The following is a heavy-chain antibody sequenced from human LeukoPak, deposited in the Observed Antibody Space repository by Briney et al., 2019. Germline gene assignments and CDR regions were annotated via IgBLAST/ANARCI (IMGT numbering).Heavy chain of an antibody. CDR2: IYYSGST. Sequence: SETLSLTCTVSGGSISSYYWSWIRQPPGKGLEWIGYIYYSGSTNYNPSLKSRVTISVDASKNQFSLKLSSVTAADTAVYYCARHTVTTSGYFDYWGQGTLVTVSS. CDR1: GGSISSYY. CDR3: ARHTVTTSGYFDY. D-gene: IGHD4-17*01. V-gene: IGHV4-59*01. J-gene: IGHJ4*02.